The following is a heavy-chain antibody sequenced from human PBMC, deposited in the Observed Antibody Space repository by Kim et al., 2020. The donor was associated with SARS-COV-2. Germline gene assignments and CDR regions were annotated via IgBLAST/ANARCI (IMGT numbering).Heavy chain of an antibody. V-gene: IGHV3-23*01. J-gene: IGHJ3*02. D-gene: IGHD3-22*01. CDR3: AKDTYYEGNDAFDI. Sequence: ADSVKGRFTISRDNSKSTLYLQMNSLRAEDTAVYYCAKDTYYEGNDAFDIWGQGTMVTVSS.